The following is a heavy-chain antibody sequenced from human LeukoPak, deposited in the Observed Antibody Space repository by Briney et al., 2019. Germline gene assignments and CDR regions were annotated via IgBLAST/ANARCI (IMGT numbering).Heavy chain of an antibody. V-gene: IGHV4-31*03. J-gene: IGHJ4*02. D-gene: IGHD5-18*01. CDR3: VRGLHSYGGQYFFDY. CDR1: GGSISGGGYY. CDR2: IYYSGST. Sequence: SETLSLTCTVSGGSISGGGYYWSWIRQHPGTGLEFIGDIYYSGSTYYNPSLQSRVTISVDTSRTQFSLKLSSMTAADTARYYCVRGLHSYGGQYFFDYWGQGTLVTVSS.